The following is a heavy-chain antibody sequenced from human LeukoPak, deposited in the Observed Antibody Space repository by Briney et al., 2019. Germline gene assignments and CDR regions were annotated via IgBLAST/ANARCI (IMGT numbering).Heavy chain of an antibody. J-gene: IGHJ6*03. Sequence: QTGGSLRLSCAASGFTFSSHAMSWVRQAPGKGLEWVSFITSSGGTIYYADSVKGRFTISRDNAKNSLYLQMNSLRAEDTAVYYCARDATMVPLYYYYYMDVWGKGTTVTVSS. CDR3: ARDATMVPLYYYYYMDV. CDR2: ITSSGGTI. D-gene: IGHD3-10*01. CDR1: GFTFSSHA. V-gene: IGHV3-48*04.